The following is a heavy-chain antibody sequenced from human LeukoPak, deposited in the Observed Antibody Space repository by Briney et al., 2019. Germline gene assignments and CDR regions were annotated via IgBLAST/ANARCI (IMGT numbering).Heavy chain of an antibody. J-gene: IGHJ4*02. CDR2: IIPIFGTA. CDR1: GGTFSSYA. V-gene: IGHV1-69*06. CDR3: AREPGASDYYDSSGYFPY. Sequence: SVKVSCKASGGTFSSYAISWVRQAPGQGLEWMGGIIPIFGTANYAQKFQGRVTITADKSTSTAYMELSSLRSEDTAVYYCAREPGASDYYDSSGYFPYWGQGTLVTVSS. D-gene: IGHD3-22*01.